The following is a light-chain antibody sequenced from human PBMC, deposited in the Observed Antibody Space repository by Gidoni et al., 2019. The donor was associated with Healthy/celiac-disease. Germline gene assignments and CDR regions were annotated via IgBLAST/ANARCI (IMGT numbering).Light chain of an antibody. CDR2: SAS. J-gene: IGKJ2*01. Sequence: EIVTTQLPATLSVSPEERATVSCRASQSLSCNLAWYQQKPGKAPRLLTYSASTTSPGIPARFSGSGSGTEFTLTISSLQSEYFAVYFCQPYTSWPPSYTFGQGTKLEIK. V-gene: IGKV3-15*01. CDR1: QSLSCN. CDR3: QPYTSWPPSYT.